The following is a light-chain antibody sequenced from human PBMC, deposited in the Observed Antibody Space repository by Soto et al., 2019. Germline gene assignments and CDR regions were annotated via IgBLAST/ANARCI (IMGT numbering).Light chain of an antibody. CDR2: AAS. CDR1: QGISSY. V-gene: IGKV1-9*01. CDR3: QQLNACPLT. Sequence: IQLTHSPSSLSASVGDRVTITCRASQGISSYLAWYQQKPGKAPKLLIYAASTLQSGVPSRFSGSGYGTDFTLIISSLQAEDFGVYYCQQLNACPLTFGGGTKVDIK. J-gene: IGKJ4*01.